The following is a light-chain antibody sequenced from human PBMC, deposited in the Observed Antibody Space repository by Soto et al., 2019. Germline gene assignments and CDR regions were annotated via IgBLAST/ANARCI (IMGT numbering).Light chain of an antibody. CDR3: QQYGSSPRT. CDR2: GAS. CDR1: QTVRDN. V-gene: IGKV3-20*01. Sequence: EVVMTQSPATLSVSPGERATLSCRASQTVRDNLGWYQQKPGQAPRLLIYGASSRATGIPDRFSGSGSGTDFTLTISRLEPEDFAVYYCQQYGSSPRTFGQGTKV. J-gene: IGKJ1*01.